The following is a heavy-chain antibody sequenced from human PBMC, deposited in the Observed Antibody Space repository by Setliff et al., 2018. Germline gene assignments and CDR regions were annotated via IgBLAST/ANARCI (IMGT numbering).Heavy chain of an antibody. Sequence: GPVKVSCKASGYTLSNSILSWVRQAPGQGLEWVGWISAYNGKTYSAQKFQDRVTLTTRTSTNMGYLELRDLRSDDTAVYYCLRLVRYCTKIACQATSGDEVWGLGTLVTVSS. CDR3: LRLVRYCTKIACQATSGDEV. V-gene: IGHV1-18*01. CDR2: ISAYNGKT. CDR1: GYTLSNSI. J-gene: IGHJ4*02. D-gene: IGHD2-8*01.